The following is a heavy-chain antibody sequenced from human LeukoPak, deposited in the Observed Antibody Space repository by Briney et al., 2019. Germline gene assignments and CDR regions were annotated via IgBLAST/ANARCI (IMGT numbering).Heavy chain of an antibody. D-gene: IGHD4-17*01. V-gene: IGHV4-30-2*01. CDR1: GGSISSGGYY. Sequence: SQTLSLTCTVSGGSISSGGYYWSWIRQPPGKGLEWIGYIYHSGSTYYNPSLKSRVTISVDRSKNQFSLKLSSVTAADTAVYYCARARATVTTDFDYWGQGTLVTVSS. CDR2: IYHSGST. J-gene: IGHJ4*02. CDR3: ARARATVTTDFDY.